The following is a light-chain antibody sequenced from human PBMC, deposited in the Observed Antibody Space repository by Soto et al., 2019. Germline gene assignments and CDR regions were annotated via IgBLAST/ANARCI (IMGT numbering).Light chain of an antibody. V-gene: IGKV1-5*03. CDR1: QGISSW. CDR3: QQYNSYST. CDR2: KAS. Sequence: DVQMSQSPSILSASVGGGVTITCRASQGISSWLAWYQQKPGKAPKLLIYKASSLERGVPSRFSGSGSGTEFTLTISSLQPDDFATYYCQQYNSYSTFGQGTKVDI. J-gene: IGKJ1*01.